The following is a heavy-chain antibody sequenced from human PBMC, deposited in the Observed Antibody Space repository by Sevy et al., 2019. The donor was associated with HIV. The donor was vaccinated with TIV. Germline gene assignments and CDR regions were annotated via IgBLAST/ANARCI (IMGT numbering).Heavy chain of an antibody. CDR1: GYTLTELS. V-gene: IGHV1-24*01. J-gene: IGHJ6*02. Sequence: ASVKVSCKVSGYTLTELSMHWVRQAPGKGLEWMGGFDPEDGETIYSQKFQGRVTMTEDTSTDTAYMELSSLRSEDTAAYYCVTCQYYYGSGSYPKYYYYYGMDVWGQGTTVTVSS. CDR2: FDPEDGET. D-gene: IGHD3-10*01. CDR3: VTCQYYYGSGSYPKYYYYYGMDV.